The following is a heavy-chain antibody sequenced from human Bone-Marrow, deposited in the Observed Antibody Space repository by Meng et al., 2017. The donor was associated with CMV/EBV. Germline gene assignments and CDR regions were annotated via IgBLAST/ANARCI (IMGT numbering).Heavy chain of an antibody. D-gene: IGHD2-2*02. V-gene: IGHV3-74*01. CDR1: GFTFSSYW. Sequence: GGSLRLSCAASGFTFSSYWMHWVRQAPGKGLVWVSRINSDGSSTSYADSVKGRFTISRDNAKNTLYLQMNSLRAEDTAVYYCAREGYCSSTSCYKEYYYGIDVWGQGTTVTVSS. J-gene: IGHJ6*02. CDR2: INSDGSST. CDR3: AREGYCSSTSCYKEYYYGIDV.